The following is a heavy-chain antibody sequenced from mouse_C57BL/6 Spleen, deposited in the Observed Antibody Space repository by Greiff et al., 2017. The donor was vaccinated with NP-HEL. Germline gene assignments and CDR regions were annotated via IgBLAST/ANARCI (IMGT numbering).Heavy chain of an antibody. D-gene: IGHD1-1*01. Sequence: EVKLMESGGGLVQPGGSMKLSCAASGFTFSDAWMDWVRQSPEKGLEWVADIRNKANNHATYYAESVKGRFTISRDDSKSSVYLQMNSLRAEDTGIYYCTGTVVAPFDYWGQGTTLTVSS. CDR3: TGTVVAPFDY. V-gene: IGHV6-6*01. J-gene: IGHJ2*01. CDR1: GFTFSDAW. CDR2: IRNKANNHAT.